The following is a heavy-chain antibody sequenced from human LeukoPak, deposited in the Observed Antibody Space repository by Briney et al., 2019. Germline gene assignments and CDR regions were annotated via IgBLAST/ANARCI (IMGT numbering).Heavy chain of an antibody. CDR2: INHSGST. V-gene: IGHV4-4*02. Sequence: SETLSLTCAVSGGSISSSNWWSWVRRPPGKGLEWIGEINHSGSTNYNPSLKSRVTISVDTSKNQFSLKLSSVTAADTAVYYCAIQYGYYYGSGSAGIFDYWGQGTLVTVSS. CDR1: GGSISSSNW. J-gene: IGHJ4*02. CDR3: AIQYGYYYGSGSAGIFDY. D-gene: IGHD3-10*01.